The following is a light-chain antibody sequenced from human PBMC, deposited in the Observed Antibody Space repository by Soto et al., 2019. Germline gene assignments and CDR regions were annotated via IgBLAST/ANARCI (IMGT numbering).Light chain of an antibody. Sequence: QSALTQSRSVSGSPGQSVTISCTGTSSDVGGYNFVSWFQQYPAKAPKLIIFDVTNRPSGVPDRFSGSKSGNTASLTISGIHTDDAADYYCCSYAGRYTHVFGNGTKVTVL. CDR1: SSDVGGYNF. V-gene: IGLV2-11*01. CDR3: CSYAGRYTHV. J-gene: IGLJ1*01. CDR2: DVT.